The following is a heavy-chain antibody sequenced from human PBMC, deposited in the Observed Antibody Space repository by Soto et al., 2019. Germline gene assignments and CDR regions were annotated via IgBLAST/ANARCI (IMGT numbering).Heavy chain of an antibody. D-gene: IGHD3-10*01. CDR1: GGSISSYY. CDR3: ARFLPHRDYYYMDV. Sequence: SETLSLTCTVSGGSISSYYWSWIRQPPGKGLEWIGYIYYSGSTNYNPSLKSRVTISVDTSKNQFSLKLSSVTAADTAVYYCARFLPHRDYYYMDVWGKGTTVTVSS. V-gene: IGHV4-59*01. J-gene: IGHJ6*03. CDR2: IYYSGST.